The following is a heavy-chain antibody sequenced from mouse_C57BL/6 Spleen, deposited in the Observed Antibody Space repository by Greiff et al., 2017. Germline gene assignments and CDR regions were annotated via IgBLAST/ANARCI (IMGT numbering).Heavy chain of an antibody. J-gene: IGHJ1*03. CDR1: GYTFTDYE. CDR3: TSGYFDV. CDR2: IDPETGGT. V-gene: IGHV1-15*01. Sequence: VQLQQSGAELVRPGASVTLSCKASGYTFTDYEMHWVKQIPVHGLEWIGAIDPETGGTAYNQKFKGKAILTADKSSSTAYMELRSLTSEDSAVYYCTSGYFDVWGTGTTVTVSS.